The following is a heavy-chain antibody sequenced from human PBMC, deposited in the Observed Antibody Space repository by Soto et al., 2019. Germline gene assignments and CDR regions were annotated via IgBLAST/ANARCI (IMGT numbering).Heavy chain of an antibody. V-gene: IGHV3-23*01. CDR2: IGGSGGRT. J-gene: IGHJ4*02. D-gene: IGHD4-17*01. CDR3: AKDPSYYGGNLRGSYFDY. CDR1: GFTFSTCA. Sequence: GGSLRLSCAASGFTFSTCAMSWVRQAPGKGLEWVSSIGGSGGRTYQADSVKGQFTISRDDSKNTLYLQMNSLRAEDTAVYYCAKDPSYYGGNLRGSYFDYWGQGTLVTVSS.